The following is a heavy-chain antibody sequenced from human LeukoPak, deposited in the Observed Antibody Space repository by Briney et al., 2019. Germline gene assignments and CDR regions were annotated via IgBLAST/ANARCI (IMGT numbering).Heavy chain of an antibody. D-gene: IGHD1-26*01. CDR3: ARDRQGAYGMDV. CDR2: IKQDGSEK. Sequence: GGSLRLSCAASGFTSSNDWMNWVRQAPGKGLEWVANIKQDGSEKCYVDSVKGRFTISRDSAKNSLYLQMNSLRAEDTAVYYCARDRQGAYGMDVWGQGTTVTVSS. J-gene: IGHJ6*02. CDR1: GFTSSNDW. V-gene: IGHV3-7*01.